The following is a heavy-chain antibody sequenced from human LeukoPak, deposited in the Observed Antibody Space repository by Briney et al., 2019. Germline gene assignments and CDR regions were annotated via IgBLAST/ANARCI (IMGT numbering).Heavy chain of an antibody. D-gene: IGHD5-24*01. CDR1: GGSISSGSYY. CDR3: AREEVATPNFDY. CDR2: IYTSGST. J-gene: IGHJ4*02. Sequence: SETLSLTCTVSGGSISSGSYYWSWIRQPAGKGLEWIGRIYTSGSTNYNPSLKSRVTISVDTSKNQFSLKLSSVTAADTAVYYCAREEVATPNFDYWGQGTLVTVSS. V-gene: IGHV4-61*02.